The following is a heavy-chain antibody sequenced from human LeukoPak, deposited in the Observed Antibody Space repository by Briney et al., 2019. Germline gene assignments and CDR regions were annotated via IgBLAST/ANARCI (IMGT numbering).Heavy chain of an antibody. J-gene: IGHJ4*02. CDR3: ASVLWFGELLPLFDY. Sequence: GGSLRLSCAASGFTFSSYWLSWVRQAPGKGGAGVANIKQDGREKYYVDSVKGPFTISRDNAKNSLYLQKNSLRAEDTAVYYCASVLWFGELLPLFDYWGQGTLVTVSS. CDR2: IKQDGREK. D-gene: IGHD3-10*01. V-gene: IGHV3-7*01. CDR1: GFTFSSYW.